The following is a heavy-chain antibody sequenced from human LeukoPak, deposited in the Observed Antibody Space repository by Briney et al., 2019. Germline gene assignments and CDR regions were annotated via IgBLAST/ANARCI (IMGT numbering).Heavy chain of an antibody. V-gene: IGHV3-23*01. D-gene: IGHD6-19*01. CDR1: GFTFSSYA. CDR2: ISDSGGNT. Sequence: GGSLRLSCAASGFTFSSYAMSWVRQAPGKGLEWVSAISDSGGNTYYADSVKGRFTISRDNSKNTLYLQMNSLRAEDTAVYYCAKHLGSSGWYRYFDYWGQGALVTVSS. J-gene: IGHJ4*02. CDR3: AKHLGSSGWYRYFDY.